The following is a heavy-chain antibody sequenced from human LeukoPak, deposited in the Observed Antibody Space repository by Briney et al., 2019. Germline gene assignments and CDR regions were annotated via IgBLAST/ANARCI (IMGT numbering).Heavy chain of an antibody. V-gene: IGHV4-34*01. CDR3: ARGRVTIFGVVIWFYYMDV. CDR2: INHSGST. D-gene: IGHD3-3*01. CDR1: GGSFSGYY. J-gene: IGHJ6*03. Sequence: SETLSLTCAVYGGSFSGYYWSWIRQPPGKGLEWIGEINHSGSTNYNPSLKSRVTISVDTSKNQFSLKLSSMTAADTAVYYCARGRVTIFGVVIWFYYMDVWGKGTTVTVSS.